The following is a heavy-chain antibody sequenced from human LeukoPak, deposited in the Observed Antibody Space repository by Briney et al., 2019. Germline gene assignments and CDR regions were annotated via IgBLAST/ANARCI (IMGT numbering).Heavy chain of an antibody. J-gene: IGHJ4*02. CDR1: GFTFSSYG. V-gene: IGHV3-33*01. Sequence: GGSLRLSCAASGFTFSSYGMHWVRQAPGKGLEWVAVIWYDGSNKYYADSVKGRFTISRDNSKNTLYLQMNSLRAEDTAVYYCAGPLSSNVGLLNSWGQGTLVTVSA. CDR2: IWYDGSNK. D-gene: IGHD6-13*01. CDR3: AGPLSSNVGLLNS.